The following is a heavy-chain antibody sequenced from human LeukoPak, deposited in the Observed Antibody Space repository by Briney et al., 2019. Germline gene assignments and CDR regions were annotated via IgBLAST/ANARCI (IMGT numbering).Heavy chain of an antibody. J-gene: IGHJ3*01. V-gene: IGHV3-21*01. CDR2: ISSSSSSI. D-gene: IGHD2-21*02. CDR3: ASGIVVVTVGDAFDV. CDR1: EFTFSVYS. Sequence: GGSLRLSCAASEFTFSVYSMNWVRQAPGKGLEWVSSISSSSSSIYYADSVKGRFNISRDNAKNSLYLQMNSLRAEDTAVYYCASGIVVVTVGDAFDVWGQGTMVTVSS.